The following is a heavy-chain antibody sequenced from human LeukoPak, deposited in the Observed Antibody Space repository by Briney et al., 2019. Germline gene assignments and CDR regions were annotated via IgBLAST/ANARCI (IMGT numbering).Heavy chain of an antibody. J-gene: IGHJ4*02. CDR3: ARAGTTSSSTPDY. CDR1: GYTFTNYG. V-gene: IGHV1-18*01. Sequence: GASVKVSCKSSGYTFTNYGITWVRQAPGQGLEWMGWISAYNGNTNYAQKFQGRVTMTTDTSASTAYMELRSLRSDDTAVYYCARAGTTSSSTPDYWGQGTLVTVSS. CDR2: ISAYNGNT. D-gene: IGHD6-6*01.